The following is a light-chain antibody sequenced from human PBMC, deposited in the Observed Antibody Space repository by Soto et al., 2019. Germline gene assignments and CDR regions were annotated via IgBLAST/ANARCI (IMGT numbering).Light chain of an antibody. Sequence: DIQMTQSPSSLSASVGDSVTITCRASQKINNFLNWYQQKPGKAPKLLIFLASTLESGVPSRFGGSGSGTDFTLSISSLQPEDSAIYYCQQSLGNPRTFGGGPKVEIQ. CDR3: QQSLGNPRT. CDR2: LAS. CDR1: QKINNF. J-gene: IGKJ4*01. V-gene: IGKV1-39*01.